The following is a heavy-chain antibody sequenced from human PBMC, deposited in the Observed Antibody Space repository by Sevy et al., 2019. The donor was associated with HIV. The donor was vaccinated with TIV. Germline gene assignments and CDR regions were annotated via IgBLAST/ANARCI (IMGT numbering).Heavy chain of an antibody. CDR2: IYYSESA. D-gene: IGHD5-18*01. CDR1: GGSISSYY. V-gene: IGHV4-59*08. CDR3: ARQGRYRIKEYYYYYMTS. J-gene: IGHJ6*03. Sequence: SETLSLTCTVSGGSISSYYWSWIRQPPGKGLEWIGYIYYSESANYNPSLKSRVTISVDTSKNQFSLKLSSVTAADTAVYYCARQGRYRIKEYYYYYMTSGAKGPRSPSP.